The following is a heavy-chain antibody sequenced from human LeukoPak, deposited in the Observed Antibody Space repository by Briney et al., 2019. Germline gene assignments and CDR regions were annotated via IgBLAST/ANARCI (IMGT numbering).Heavy chain of an antibody. CDR2: IYHSGST. CDR3: AREGRTYYYDREYAFDI. V-gene: IGHV4-38-2*02. D-gene: IGHD3-22*01. CDR1: GYSISSGYY. J-gene: IGHJ3*02. Sequence: SETLSLTCTVSGYSISSGYYWGWIRQPAGKGLEWIGSIYHSGSTYYNPSLKSRVTISVDTSKNQFSLKLSSVTAADTAVYYCAREGRTYYYDREYAFDIWGQGTMVTVSS.